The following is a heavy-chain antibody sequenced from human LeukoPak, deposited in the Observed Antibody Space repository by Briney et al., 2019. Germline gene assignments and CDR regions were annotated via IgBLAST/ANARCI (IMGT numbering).Heavy chain of an antibody. CDR1: GGSVRSNY. J-gene: IGHJ5*02. Sequence: SQTLSLTCTVSGGSVRSNYWSWIRQPPGKGLEWIGYIYYSGSTNYNPSLKSRVTISIDTSKNQFSLKLSSVTAADTAIYYCARHISSWGFGESPGWFDPWGQGTLVTVSS. D-gene: IGHD3-10*01. CDR2: IYYSGST. CDR3: ARHISSWGFGESPGWFDP. V-gene: IGHV4-59*08.